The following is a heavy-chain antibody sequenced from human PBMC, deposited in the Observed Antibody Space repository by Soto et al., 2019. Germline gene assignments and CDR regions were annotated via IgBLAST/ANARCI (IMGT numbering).Heavy chain of an antibody. J-gene: IGHJ3*02. Sequence: GGSLRLSCAASGFIVSSNYMSWVRQAPGKGLEWVSIINNGGTTDYADPVKGRFTISRDDSKNTLYLQMNSLKTEDTAVYYCTTDQQAYYDFWSGYYSYRHDAYDIWGQGTMVTVS. CDR3: TTDQQAYYDFWSGYYSYRHDAYDI. CDR1: GFIVSSNY. D-gene: IGHD3-3*01. V-gene: IGHV3-66*01. CDR2: INNGGTT.